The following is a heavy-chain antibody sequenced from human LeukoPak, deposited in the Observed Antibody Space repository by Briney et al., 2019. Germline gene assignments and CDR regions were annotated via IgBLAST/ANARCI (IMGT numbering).Heavy chain of an antibody. Sequence: GGSLRLSCTASGFTFGDYAMSWVRQAPGKGLEWVGFIRSKAYGGTTEYAASVKGRFTISRDDSKSIAYLQMNSLKTEDTAVYYCTREVRFLEWLPHWFDPWGQGTLVTVSS. D-gene: IGHD3-3*01. J-gene: IGHJ5*02. CDR2: IRSKAYGGTT. V-gene: IGHV3-49*04. CDR1: GFTFGDYA. CDR3: TREVRFLEWLPHWFDP.